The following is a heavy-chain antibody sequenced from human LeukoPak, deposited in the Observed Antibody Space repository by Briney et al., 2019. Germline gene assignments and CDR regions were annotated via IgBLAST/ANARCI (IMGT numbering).Heavy chain of an antibody. CDR3: ARGSYYYDSSGYILDC. V-gene: IGHV4-59*01. J-gene: IGHJ4*02. D-gene: IGHD3-22*01. CDR2: IYYSGST. CDR1: GGSISSYY. Sequence: SETLSLTCTVSGGSISSYYWSWIRQPPGKGLEWIGYIYYSGSTNYNPSLKSRVTISVDTSKNQFSLKLSSVTAADTAVYYCARGSYYYDSSGYILDCWGQGTLVTVSS.